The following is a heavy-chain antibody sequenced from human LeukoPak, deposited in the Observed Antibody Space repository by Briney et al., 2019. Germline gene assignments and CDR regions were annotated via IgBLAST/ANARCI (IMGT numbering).Heavy chain of an antibody. V-gene: IGHV3-23*01. J-gene: IGHJ6*02. CDR2: ISGSGGST. Sequence: GGSLRLSCAASGFTFSGYAMSWVRQAPGKGLEWVSAISGSGGSTYYADSVRGRFTISRDNSKNTLYLQMNTLRAEDTAIYYCARAGANTGARNYYYGMDVWGQGTTVTVS. CDR1: GFTFSGYA. D-gene: IGHD1-26*01. CDR3: ARAGANTGARNYYYGMDV.